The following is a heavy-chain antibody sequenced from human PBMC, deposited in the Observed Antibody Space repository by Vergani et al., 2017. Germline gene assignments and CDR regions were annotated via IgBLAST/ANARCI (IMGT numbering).Heavy chain of an antibody. J-gene: IGHJ4*02. D-gene: IGHD3-16*02. V-gene: IGHV4-34*01. Sequence: QVQLQEWGAGLLKTSETLSLTCGVSGGSFSDYYWSWIRQAPGMGLEWIGEVNHGGSTNYNPSLKSLVSISVDTSKNQFSLQLTSVTAADSALYFCASIARAPTRRNPPPDYWGQGTLVTVSS. CDR3: ASIARAPTRRNPPPDY. CDR1: GGSFSDYY. CDR2: VNHGGST.